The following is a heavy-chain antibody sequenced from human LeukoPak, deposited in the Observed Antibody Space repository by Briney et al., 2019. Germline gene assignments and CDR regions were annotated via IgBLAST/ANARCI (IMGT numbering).Heavy chain of an antibody. Sequence: GGSLRLSCAASGFTFRSYSMNWVRQAPGKGVEWVSFISSRTSNTYYADSVKGRFTISRDNAKHSLYLQMNSLRAEDTAVYYCARDEYEGTTGFDYWGQGTLVTVSS. CDR1: GFTFRSYS. V-gene: IGHV3-21*01. CDR2: ISSRTSNT. J-gene: IGHJ4*02. D-gene: IGHD4-17*01. CDR3: ARDEYEGTTGFDY.